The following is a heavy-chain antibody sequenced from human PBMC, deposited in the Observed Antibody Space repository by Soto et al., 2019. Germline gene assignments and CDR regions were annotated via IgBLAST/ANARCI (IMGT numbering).Heavy chain of an antibody. J-gene: IGHJ6*03. V-gene: IGHV3-33*01. CDR2: IWYDGSNK. CDR3: ARNKLVRSYYYYYMDV. D-gene: IGHD6-13*01. CDR1: GFTFSSYG. Sequence: GGSLRLSCAASGFTFSSYGMHWVRQAPGKGLEWVAVIWYDGSNKYYADSVKGRFTISRDNSKNTLYLQMNSLRAEDTAVYYCARNKLVRSYYYYYMDVWGKGTTVTVSS.